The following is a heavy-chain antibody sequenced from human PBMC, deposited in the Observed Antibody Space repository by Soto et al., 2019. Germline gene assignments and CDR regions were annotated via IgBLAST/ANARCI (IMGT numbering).Heavy chain of an antibody. D-gene: IGHD4-17*01. Sequence: QVQLQESGPGLVKPSETLSLTCTVSGGSIVSYYWSWIRQPPGKGLEWIGHIYYRGTTTYNPSLQSRVTRSVDTSKNQFSLRLSSLTAADTAVYYCARQNGDFDYYFYGVDVWGQGTTVTVS. CDR3: ARQNGDFDYYFYGVDV. CDR2: IYYRGTT. J-gene: IGHJ6*02. V-gene: IGHV4-59*01. CDR1: GGSIVSYY.